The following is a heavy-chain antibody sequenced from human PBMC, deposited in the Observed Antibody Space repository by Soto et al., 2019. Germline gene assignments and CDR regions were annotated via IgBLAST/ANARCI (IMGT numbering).Heavy chain of an antibody. J-gene: IGHJ4*02. CDR1: GGSISNSDYF. V-gene: IGHV4-39*01. CDR2: ISHTGSP. CDR3: ASQLESTTYFDY. Sequence: PSETLSLTCTVSGGSISNSDYFWAWMRQPPGKGLEWVGTISHTGSPRYNPSLKSRVTISVDTSKNQFSLRLPSVTAADTAVFYCASQLESTTYFDYWGRGTLV. D-gene: IGHD1-1*01.